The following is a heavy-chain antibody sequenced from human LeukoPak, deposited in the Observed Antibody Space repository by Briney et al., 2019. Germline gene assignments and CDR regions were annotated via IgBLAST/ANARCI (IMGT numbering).Heavy chain of an antibody. Sequence: ASVKVSCKASGYTFTNFYINWVRQAPGKGLEWMGIINPDGGNTNYKPQFHGRVTMTRDTSTSTVFMELSSLRSEDTAVYYCARDAGIRSPPDALDIWGQGTMITVSS. CDR2: INPDGGNT. CDR1: GYTFTNFY. CDR3: ARDAGIRSPPDALDI. V-gene: IGHV1-46*01. J-gene: IGHJ3*02.